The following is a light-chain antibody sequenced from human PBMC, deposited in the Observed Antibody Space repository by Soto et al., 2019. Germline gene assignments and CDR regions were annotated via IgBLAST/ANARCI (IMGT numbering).Light chain of an antibody. CDR2: GAS. CDR3: QQYKTYPFT. V-gene: IGKV1-16*02. J-gene: IGKJ3*01. CDR1: QGINNY. Sequence: DIQMTQSPSSLSESVGDRVTITCRASQGINNYLTWFQQRPGKGPKSLIYGASILQRGVPSKLSGSGSGTDFTLTTSSLQAEDFATYYCQQYKTYPFTFGPGTKVDIK.